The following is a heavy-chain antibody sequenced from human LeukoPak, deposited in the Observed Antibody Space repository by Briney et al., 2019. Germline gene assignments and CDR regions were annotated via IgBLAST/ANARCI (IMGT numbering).Heavy chain of an antibody. Sequence: GGSLRLSCAASGFTFSSYAMSWVRQAPGKGLEWVSAISGSGGSTYYADSVKGRFTMSRDNSKNTLYLQMNSLRAEDTALYYCAKAVSYDFWSGYGDYWGQGTLVTVSS. CDR2: ISGSGGST. J-gene: IGHJ4*02. CDR1: GFTFSSYA. D-gene: IGHD3-3*01. CDR3: AKAVSYDFWSGYGDY. V-gene: IGHV3-23*01.